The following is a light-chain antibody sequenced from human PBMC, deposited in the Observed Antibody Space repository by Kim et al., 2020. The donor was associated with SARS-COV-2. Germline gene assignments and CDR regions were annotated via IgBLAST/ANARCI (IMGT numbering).Light chain of an antibody. CDR3: QQYHDWPPLT. V-gene: IGKV3-15*01. Sequence: EIVMTQSPATLSVSPGERATLSCRASQSVSNNLAWYQQKPGQAPRLLIYGASTRATGIPARFSGSGSGTEFTLTISSLQSEVFAIYYCQQYHDWPPLTFGGGTKVDIK. CDR2: GAS. J-gene: IGKJ4*01. CDR1: QSVSNN.